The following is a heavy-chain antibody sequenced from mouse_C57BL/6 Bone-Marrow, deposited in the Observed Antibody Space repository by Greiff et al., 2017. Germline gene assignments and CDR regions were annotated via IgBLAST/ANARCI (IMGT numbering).Heavy chain of an antibody. CDR3: ASSRTTVVATRFAY. Sequence: QVQLKESGAELARPGASVKLSCKASGYTFTSYGISWVKQRTGQGLEWIGEIYPRSGNTYYNEKFKGKATLTADKSSSTAYMELRSLTSEDSAVYFCASSRTTVVATRFAYWGQGTLVTVSA. D-gene: IGHD1-1*01. CDR2: IYPRSGNT. CDR1: GYTFTSYG. V-gene: IGHV1-81*01. J-gene: IGHJ3*01.